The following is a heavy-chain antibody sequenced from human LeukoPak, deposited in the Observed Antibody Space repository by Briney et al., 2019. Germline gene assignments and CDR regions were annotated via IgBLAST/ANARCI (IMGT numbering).Heavy chain of an antibody. J-gene: IGHJ4*02. CDR1: GFTLSRHW. CDR3: ARICSSTDCLIPD. CDR2: INSDASDT. V-gene: IGHV3-74*01. Sequence: GSLTLSCAASGFTLSRHWMHWVRQAPGKGLVWILRINSDASDTNYADFVKGRFTISRDNAKNTVYLQINSLRDEDTGVYYCARICSSTDCLIPDWGQGTLVTVSS. D-gene: IGHD2-2*01.